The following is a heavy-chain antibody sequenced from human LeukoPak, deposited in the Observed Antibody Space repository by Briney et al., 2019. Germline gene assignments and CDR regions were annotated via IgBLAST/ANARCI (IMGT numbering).Heavy chain of an antibody. Sequence: SETLPLTCTVSGGSISSHYWSWIRQPPGKGLEWIGYIYYSGSTNYNPSLKSRVTISVDTSKNQFSLKLSSVTAADTAVYYCASSYYGSGSLDYWGQGALVTVSS. CDR3: ASSYYGSGSLDY. D-gene: IGHD3-10*01. CDR1: GGSISSHY. CDR2: IYYSGST. V-gene: IGHV4-59*11. J-gene: IGHJ4*02.